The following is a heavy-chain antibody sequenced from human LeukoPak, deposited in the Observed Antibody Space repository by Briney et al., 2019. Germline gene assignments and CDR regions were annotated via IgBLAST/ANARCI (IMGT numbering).Heavy chain of an antibody. CDR1: GFTFGSYG. J-gene: IGHJ4*02. CDR2: VRYDGNNP. V-gene: IGHV3-30*02. CDR3: ARGARYGDYPYYCDF. Sequence: GGSLRLSCAASGFTFGSYGMNWVRQAPGKGLDWVAFVRYDGNNPYYSASVKGRFTISRDNSKNTVFLQMNNLRLEDAAVYYCARGARYGDYPYYCDFWGQGTLVTVSS. D-gene: IGHD4-17*01.